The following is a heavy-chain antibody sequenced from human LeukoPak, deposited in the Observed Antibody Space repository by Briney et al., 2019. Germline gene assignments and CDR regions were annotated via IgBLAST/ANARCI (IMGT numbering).Heavy chain of an antibody. D-gene: IGHD2-21*01. CDR1: GYTFTSYY. V-gene: IGHV1-46*03. J-gene: IGHJ4*02. CDR3: ARDLFAYCGGDCYSPFDY. CDR2: INPSGGST. Sequence: ASVKVSCKASGYTFTSYYMHWVRQAPGQGLEWMGIINPSGGSTSYAQKFQGRVTMNRDTSTSTVYMELSSLRSEDTAVYYCARDLFAYCGGDCYSPFDYWGQGTLVTVSS.